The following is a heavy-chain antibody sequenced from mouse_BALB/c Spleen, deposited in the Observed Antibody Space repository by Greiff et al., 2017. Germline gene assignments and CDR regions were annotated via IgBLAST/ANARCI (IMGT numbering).Heavy chain of an antibody. CDR3: ARTGTEGPWFAY. CDR1: GYTFTSYT. D-gene: IGHD4-1*01. Sequence: QVQLQKSGAELAKPGASVKMSCKASGYTFTSYTMHWVKQRPGQGLEWIGYINPSSGYTNYNQKFKDKATLTADKSSSTAYMQLSSLTSEDSAVYYCARTGTEGPWFAYWGQGTLVTVSA. J-gene: IGHJ3*01. V-gene: IGHV1-4*01. CDR2: INPSSGYT.